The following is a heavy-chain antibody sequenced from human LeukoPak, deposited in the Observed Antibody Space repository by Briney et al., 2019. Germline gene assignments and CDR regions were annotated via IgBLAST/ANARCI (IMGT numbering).Heavy chain of an antibody. D-gene: IGHD4-17*01. J-gene: IGHJ5*02. CDR1: GYTFTGYY. CDR3: ARVGLRMGYNWFDP. Sequence: ASVKVSCKASGYTFTGYYMHWVRQPPGQGLEWMGWINPNSGGTNYAQKFQGRVTMTRDTSISTAYMELSRLRSDDTAVYYCARVGLRMGYNWFDPWGQGTLVTVSS. CDR2: INPNSGGT. V-gene: IGHV1-2*02.